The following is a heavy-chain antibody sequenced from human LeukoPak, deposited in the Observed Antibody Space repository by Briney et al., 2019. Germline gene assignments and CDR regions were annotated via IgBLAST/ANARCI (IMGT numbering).Heavy chain of an antibody. D-gene: IGHD7-27*01. CDR3: ARENWVFDY. J-gene: IGHJ4*02. V-gene: IGHV4-38-2*02. Sequence: SETLSLTCVVSGYSISSGYHWGWIRQPPGKGLEWIGSVYRSGTTYYDPSLKSRVPISVDTSKNQISLKVRSVTAADTAMYYCARENWVFDYWGQGILVTVSS. CDR2: VYRSGTT. CDR1: GYSISSGYH.